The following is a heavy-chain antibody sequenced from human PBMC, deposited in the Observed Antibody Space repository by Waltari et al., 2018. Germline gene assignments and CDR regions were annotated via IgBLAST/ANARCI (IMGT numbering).Heavy chain of an antibody. Sequence: QVQLQQWGAGLLKPSETLSLTCAVYGGSFSGSYWRWIRPPPGKGLAWIGEINHSGSTNYNPSLKSRVTISVDTSKNQFSLKLSSVTAADTAVYYCARWRKLRFLEWLPYYYYGMDVWGQGTTVTVSS. CDR3: ARWRKLRFLEWLPYYYYGMDV. CDR1: GGSFSGSY. D-gene: IGHD3-3*01. V-gene: IGHV4-34*01. CDR2: INHSGST. J-gene: IGHJ6*02.